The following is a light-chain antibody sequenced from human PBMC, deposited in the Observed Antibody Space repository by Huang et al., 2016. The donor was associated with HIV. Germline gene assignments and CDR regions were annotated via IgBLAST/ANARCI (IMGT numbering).Light chain of an antibody. V-gene: IGKV3-20*01. CDR3: QQYDSSPIFT. J-gene: IGKJ3*01. Sequence: EIVLTQSPGTVSLSPGERATRSCRASQSVSSKYLAWYQQKPGQAPRLLIYGASYRATGIPDRFSGSGSGTDFTLTISRLEPEDFAVYYCQQYDSSPIFTFGPGTKVDIK. CDR1: QSVSSKY. CDR2: GAS.